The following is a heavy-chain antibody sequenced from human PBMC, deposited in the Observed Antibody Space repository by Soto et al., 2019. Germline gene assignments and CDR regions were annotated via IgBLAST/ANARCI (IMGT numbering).Heavy chain of an antibody. CDR3: ARGYGGNPGGY. Sequence: ESGGGVVQPGRSLRLSCAASGFTFSSYGMHWVRQAPGKGLEWVAVIWYDGSNKYYADSVKGRFTISRDNSKNTLYLQMNSLRAEDTAVYYCARGYGGNPGGYWGQGTLVTVSS. CDR2: IWYDGSNK. CDR1: GFTFSSYG. D-gene: IGHD2-15*01. V-gene: IGHV3-33*01. J-gene: IGHJ4*02.